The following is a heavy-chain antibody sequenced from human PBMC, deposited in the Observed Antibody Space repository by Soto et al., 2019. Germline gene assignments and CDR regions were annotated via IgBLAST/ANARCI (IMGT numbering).Heavy chain of an antibody. V-gene: IGHV4-59*01. D-gene: IGHD1-1*01. CDR2: IYYSGST. Sequence: SETLSLTCTVSGGSISSYYWSWIRQPPGKGLEWIGYIYYSGSTNYNPSLKSRVTISVDTSKNQFSLKLSSVTAADTAVYYCARDRVWIGDYWGQGTLVTVSS. CDR1: GGSISSYY. J-gene: IGHJ4*02. CDR3: ARDRVWIGDY.